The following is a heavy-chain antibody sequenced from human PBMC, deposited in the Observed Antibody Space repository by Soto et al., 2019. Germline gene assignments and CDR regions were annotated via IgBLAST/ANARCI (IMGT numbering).Heavy chain of an antibody. CDR3: AKAETQQGYDFQDFWSGYPQADYYYGMYX. CDR1: GFTFSSYS. Sequence: RRLSCAASGFTFSSYSMSCVRQAPGKGLEWVAAISVSGVVTYYADSVKVRFTISRDNSNDTLYLQMNSRRAEDTAVYYCAKAETQQGYDFQDFWSGYPQADYYYGMYXWGQVTTVTVS. CDR2: ISVSGVVT. D-gene: IGHD3-3*01. V-gene: IGHV3-23*01. J-gene: IGHJ6*02.